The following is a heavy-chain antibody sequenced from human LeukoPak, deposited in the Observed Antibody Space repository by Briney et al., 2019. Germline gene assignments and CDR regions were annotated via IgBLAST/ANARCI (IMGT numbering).Heavy chain of an antibody. D-gene: IGHD1-26*01. V-gene: IGHV3-53*01. CDR1: GFTVSSNY. J-gene: IGHJ4*02. Sequence: GGSLRLSCAASGFTVSSNYMSWVRQAPGKGLEWVSVIYSGGNTYYANSVKGRFTISRDNSKNTLYLQMNSLRAEDTAVYYCGSRSGRASGSSIHYFDYWGQGTLVTVSS. CDR3: GSRSGRASGSSIHYFDY. CDR2: IYSGGNT.